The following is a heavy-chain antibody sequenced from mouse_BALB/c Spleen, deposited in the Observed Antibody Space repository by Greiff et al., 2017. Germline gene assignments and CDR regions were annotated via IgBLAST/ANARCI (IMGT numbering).Heavy chain of an antibody. D-gene: IGHD2-4*01. V-gene: IGHV5-6-5*01. CDR2: ISSGGST. CDR3: ARDGITTVPYAMDY. Sequence: EVHLVESGGGLVKPGGSLKLSCAASGFTFSSYAVSWVRQTPEKRLEWVASISSGGSTYYPDSVKGRFTISRDNARNILYLQMSSLRSEDTAMYYCARDGITTVPYAMDYWGQGTSVTVSS. J-gene: IGHJ4*01. CDR1: GFTFSSYA.